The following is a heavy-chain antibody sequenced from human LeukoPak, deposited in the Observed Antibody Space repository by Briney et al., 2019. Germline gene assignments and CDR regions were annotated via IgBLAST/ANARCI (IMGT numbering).Heavy chain of an antibody. Sequence: APVKVSCKASGYTFTAYYMHWVRQAPGQGLEWMGWINPNSGGTNYAQSFQGRVTLTRDTSISTAYMELNTLRSDDTAVYYCAREASTQLWLGPSFDPWGQGTLVTVSS. CDR2: INPNSGGT. J-gene: IGHJ5*02. CDR1: GYTFTAYY. CDR3: AREASTQLWLGPSFDP. V-gene: IGHV1-2*02. D-gene: IGHD5-18*01.